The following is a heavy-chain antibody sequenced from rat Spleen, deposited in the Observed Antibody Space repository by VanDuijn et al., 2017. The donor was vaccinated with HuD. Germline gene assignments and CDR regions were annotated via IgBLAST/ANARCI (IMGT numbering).Heavy chain of an antibody. CDR1: GFTFSDFY. V-gene: IGHV5-22*01. Sequence: EVQLVESDGGLVQPGRSLKLSCAASGFTFSDFYMAWVRQAPTKGLEWVATISYDGSSTYYGESVKGRFTISRDNAKSTLYLQMNSLRSEDTATYYCARPGTYYVMDAWGQGASVTVSS. CDR2: ISYDGSST. CDR3: ARPGTYYVMDA. J-gene: IGHJ4*01.